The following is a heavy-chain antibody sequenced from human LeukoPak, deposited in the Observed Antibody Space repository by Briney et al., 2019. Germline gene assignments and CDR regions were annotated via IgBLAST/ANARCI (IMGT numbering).Heavy chain of an antibody. J-gene: IGHJ4*02. V-gene: IGHV4-59*01. Sequence: KTSETLSLTCTVSGDSISTYYWTWIRQPPGKGLEWIGHIYYSGSANYNPSLKSRVTISLDTSKSQFSLKLSSVTAADTAVYYCARDQGYTYGGGYYFDYWGQGTLVTVSA. CDR1: GDSISTYY. CDR3: ARDQGYTYGGGYYFDY. D-gene: IGHD5-18*01. CDR2: IYYSGSA.